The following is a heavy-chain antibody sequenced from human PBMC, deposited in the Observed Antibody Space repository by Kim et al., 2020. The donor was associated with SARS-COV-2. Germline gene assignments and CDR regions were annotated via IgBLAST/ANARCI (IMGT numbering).Heavy chain of an antibody. V-gene: IGHV3-74*01. CDR1: GFTFSSYW. CDR2: INSDGSST. D-gene: IGHD5-18*01. CDR3: ARGRLGNTALHYYGMDV. J-gene: IGHJ6*02. Sequence: GGSLRLSCAASGFTFSSYWMHWVRQAPGKGLVWVSRINSDGSSTSYADSVKGRFTISRDNAKNTLYLQMNSLRAEDTAVYYCARGRLGNTALHYYGMDVWGQGTTVTVSS.